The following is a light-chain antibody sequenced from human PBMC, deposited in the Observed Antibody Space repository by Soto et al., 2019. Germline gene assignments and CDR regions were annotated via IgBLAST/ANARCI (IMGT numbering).Light chain of an antibody. CDR1: QAIRND. V-gene: IGKV1-17*01. CDR3: QQYNSYSYT. Sequence: DIQMTQSPSSLSASVGDRVTITCRASQAIRNDVGWYQQKPGKDPKRLIYVASRLESGVPSRFSGSGFGTEFTLTISGLQPEDFATYYCQQYNSYSYTFGQGTKLEIK. CDR2: VAS. J-gene: IGKJ2*01.